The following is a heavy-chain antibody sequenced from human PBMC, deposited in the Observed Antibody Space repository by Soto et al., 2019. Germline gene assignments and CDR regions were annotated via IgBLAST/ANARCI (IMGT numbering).Heavy chain of an antibody. Sequence: ASVKVSCKASGYTFTSYGISWVRQAPGQGLEWMGWISAYNGNTNYAQKLQGRVTMTTDTSTSTAYMELRSLRSDDTAVYYCARTRLAMIVVVMADFDYWGQGTLVTVSS. J-gene: IGHJ4*02. CDR3: ARTRLAMIVVVMADFDY. D-gene: IGHD3-22*01. V-gene: IGHV1-18*01. CDR2: ISAYNGNT. CDR1: GYTFTSYG.